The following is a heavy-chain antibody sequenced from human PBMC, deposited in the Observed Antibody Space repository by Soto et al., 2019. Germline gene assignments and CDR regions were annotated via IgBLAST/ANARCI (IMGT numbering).Heavy chain of an antibody. CDR1: GASISNNNW. Sequence: QVQLQESGPGLVKPSGTLSLTCDVSGASISNNNWWSWFRQPPGKAPEWIGEVYHTGRTNYNPSLRSRVLISVDKSKNQFSLDLSAVTAADSAVYYCARDLPGDSSPFCDYWGQGVRVTVSP. CDR3: ARDLPGDSSPFCDY. J-gene: IGHJ4*02. D-gene: IGHD3-10*01. CDR2: VYHTGRT. V-gene: IGHV4-4*02.